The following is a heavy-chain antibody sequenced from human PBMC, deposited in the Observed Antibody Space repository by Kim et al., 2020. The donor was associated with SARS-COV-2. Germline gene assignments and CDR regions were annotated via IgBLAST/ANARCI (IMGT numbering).Heavy chain of an antibody. J-gene: IGHJ5*02. CDR2: SSVDVSHK. CDR3: ATGGAVSGTRGGNWYDP. CDR1: AFTLSNYD. Sequence: GGSLRLSCAASAFTLSNYDMHWLRQAPGKGLEWVAVSSVDVSHKYYADSVKGRFTISRDNSKSTLYLQMNSLRAEDTAVYYCATGGAVSGTRGGNWYDP. V-gene: IGHV3-33*05. D-gene: IGHD1-1*01.